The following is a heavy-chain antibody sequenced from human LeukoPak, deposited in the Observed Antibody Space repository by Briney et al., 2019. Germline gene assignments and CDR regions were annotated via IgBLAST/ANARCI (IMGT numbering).Heavy chain of an antibody. V-gene: IGHV3-11*01. D-gene: IGHD6-19*01. CDR2: ISTSGSII. CDR1: GFTFSDYY. J-gene: IGHJ4*02. Sequence: GGSLRLSCAASGFTFSDYYMSWIRQAPGKGLVWVSYISTSGSIIFYADSVKGRFAISGDNAKNSLYLQMNSLRAEDTAVYYCARGYSSGWYKFDYWGQGSLVTVSS. CDR3: ARGYSSGWYKFDY.